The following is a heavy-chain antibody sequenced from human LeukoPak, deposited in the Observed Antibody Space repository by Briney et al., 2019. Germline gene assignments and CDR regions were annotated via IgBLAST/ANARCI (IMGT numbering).Heavy chain of an antibody. D-gene: IGHD1-14*01. CDR3: ARGLRWTGIDY. Sequence: GGSLRLSCAASGFTFSMYWMSWVRQAPGKGLEWVANIKKDGSEKYYVDSVKGRFTISRDNAKNSLYLQMNSLRVEDTAVYYCARGLRWTGIDYWGQGTLVTVSS. CDR1: GFTFSMYW. J-gene: IGHJ4*02. V-gene: IGHV3-7*01. CDR2: IKKDGSEK.